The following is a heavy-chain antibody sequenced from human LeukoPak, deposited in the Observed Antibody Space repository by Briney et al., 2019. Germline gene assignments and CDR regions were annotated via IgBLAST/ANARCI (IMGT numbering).Heavy chain of an antibody. J-gene: IGHJ4*02. CDR1: GGTFSSYA. CDR2: IIPIFGTA. Sequence: ASVKVSYKASGGTFSSYAISWVRQAPGQGLEWMGGIIPIFGTANYAQEFQGRVTITTDESTSTAYMELSSLRSEDTAVYYCARDLRYYYDSSGYYLYWGQGTLVNVSS. CDR3: ARDLRYYYDSSGYYLY. D-gene: IGHD3-22*01. V-gene: IGHV1-69*05.